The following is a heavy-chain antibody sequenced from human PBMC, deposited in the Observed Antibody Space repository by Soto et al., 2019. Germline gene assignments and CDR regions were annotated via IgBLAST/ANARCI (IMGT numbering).Heavy chain of an antibody. CDR1: GGTFSSYA. V-gene: IGHV1-69*12. D-gene: IGHD6-19*01. CDR3: ARDTPPISGLLQY. Sequence: QVQLVQSGAEVKKPGSSVKVSCKASGGTFSSYAISWVRQAPGQGLEWMGGIIPIFGTANYAQKFQGRFTITAAEYTSTAYMELSSLRSEDTAVYYCARDTPPISGLLQYWGQGTLVTVSS. CDR2: IIPIFGTA. J-gene: IGHJ4*02.